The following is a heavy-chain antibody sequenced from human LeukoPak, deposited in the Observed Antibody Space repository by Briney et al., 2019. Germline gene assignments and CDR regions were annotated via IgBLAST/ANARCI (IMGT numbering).Heavy chain of an antibody. V-gene: IGHV3-7*03. Sequence: GGSLRLSCAASGFTFRNYWMSWVRQAPGTGLEWVANIKQDGSDRNYVTSVKGRFTISRDNAKNSLYLQMNSLRAEDTAVYYCASHPTPGIAAAGTFNYRGQGTLVTVSS. D-gene: IGHD6-13*01. CDR1: GFTFRNYW. J-gene: IGHJ4*02. CDR2: IKQDGSDR. CDR3: ASHPTPGIAAAGTFNY.